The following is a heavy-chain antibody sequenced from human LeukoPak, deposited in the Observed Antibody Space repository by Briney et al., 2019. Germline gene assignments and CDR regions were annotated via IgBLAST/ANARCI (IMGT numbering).Heavy chain of an antibody. V-gene: IGHV4-4*07. CDR3: ARGDYSSGWYYFDY. D-gene: IGHD6-19*01. Sequence: PSETLSLTCTVSGGSISSYYWSWIRQPAGKGLEWIGRVYTSGSTNYNPSLESRVTMSVDTSKNQFSLKLSSVTAADTAVYYCARGDYSSGWYYFDYWGQGTLVTVSS. CDR1: GGSISSYY. CDR2: VYTSGST. J-gene: IGHJ4*02.